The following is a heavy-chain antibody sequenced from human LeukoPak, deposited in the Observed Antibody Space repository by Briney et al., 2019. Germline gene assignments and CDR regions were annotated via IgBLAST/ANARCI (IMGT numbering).Heavy chain of an antibody. D-gene: IGHD2-2*01. CDR3: ASAPLGYCSSTSCYNFDY. V-gene: IGHV4-39*01. J-gene: IGHJ4*02. CDR2: IYYSGST. Sequence: PSETLSLTCTVSGGSISSSSYYWGWIRQPPGKGLEWIGSIYYSGSTYYNPSLKSRVTISVDTSKNQFSLKLSSVTAADTAVYYCASAPLGYCSSTSCYNFDYWGQGTLVTVSS. CDR1: GGSISSSSYY.